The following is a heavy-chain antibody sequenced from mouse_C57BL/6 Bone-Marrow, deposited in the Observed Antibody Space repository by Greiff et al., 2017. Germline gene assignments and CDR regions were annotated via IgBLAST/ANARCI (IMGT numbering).Heavy chain of an antibody. J-gene: IGHJ1*03. CDR2: ISSGSSTI. CDR1: GFTFSDYG. V-gene: IGHV5-17*01. D-gene: IGHD1-1*01. Sequence: EVQGVESGGGLVKPGGSLKLSCAASGFTFSDYGMHWVRQAPEKGLEWVAYISSGSSTIYYADTVKGRFTISRDNAQNTLFLQMTSRRSEDTAMYYCARGTVVATFYWYFDVWGTGTTVTVSS. CDR3: ARGTVVATFYWYFDV.